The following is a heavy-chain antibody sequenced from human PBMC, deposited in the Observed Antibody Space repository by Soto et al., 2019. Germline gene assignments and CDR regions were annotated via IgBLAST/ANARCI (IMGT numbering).Heavy chain of an antibody. Sequence: QVQLQESGPGLVKPSQTLSLTCTVSGGSISTIDYWWSWIRQSPDMGLEWIGHIYDGGRTYNNPSLESRVTLSVDTAKSQVSLTVSSVSAADTAVYYCARGPSGDKVDSWGQGTLVTVSS. CDR3: ARGPSGDKVDS. CDR2: IYDGGRT. CDR1: GGSISTIDYW. D-gene: IGHD3-10*01. V-gene: IGHV4-30-4*01. J-gene: IGHJ4*02.